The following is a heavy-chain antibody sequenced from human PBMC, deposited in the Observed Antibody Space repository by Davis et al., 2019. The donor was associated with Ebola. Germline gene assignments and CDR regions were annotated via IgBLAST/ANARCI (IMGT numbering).Heavy chain of an antibody. CDR1: GGSFSGYY. Sequence: SETLSLTCAVYGGSFSGYYWSWIRQPPGKGLEWIGEINHSGSTNYNPSLKSRVTISVDTSKNQFSLKLSSVTAADTAVYYCARGHYGDYLLYYYGMDVWGQGTTVTVSS. CDR3: ARGHYGDYLLYYYGMDV. D-gene: IGHD4-17*01. J-gene: IGHJ6*02. CDR2: INHSGST. V-gene: IGHV4-34*01.